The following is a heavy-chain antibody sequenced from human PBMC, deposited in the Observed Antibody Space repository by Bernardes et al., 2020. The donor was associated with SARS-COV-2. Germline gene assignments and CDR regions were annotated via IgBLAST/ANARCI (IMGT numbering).Heavy chain of an antibody. J-gene: IGHJ4*02. CDR2: ISDDGDAT. CDR3: AKDRGLGTTTMDFDC. Sequence: VWSLSLSCAASGFTFSTYAMSWVRQAPGKGLEWVSVISDDGDATYYADSVMGHFTISRDNSKSTLYLQMNSLRAEDTAVYYCAKDRGLGTTTMDFDCWGQGTLVTVSS. CDR1: GFTFSTYA. V-gene: IGHV3-23*01. D-gene: IGHD1-26*01.